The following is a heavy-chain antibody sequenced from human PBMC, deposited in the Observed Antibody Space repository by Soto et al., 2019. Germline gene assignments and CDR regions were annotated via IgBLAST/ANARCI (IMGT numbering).Heavy chain of an antibody. CDR3: ARNTYGDYARIYYYMDV. CDR2: IYYSGST. CDR1: GGSISSSSYY. J-gene: IGHJ6*03. D-gene: IGHD4-17*01. V-gene: IGHV4-39*01. Sequence: SETLSLTCTVSGGSISSSSYYWGWIRQPPGKGLEWIGSIYYSGSTYYNPSLKSRVTISVDTSKNQFSLKLSSVTAADTAVYYCARNTYGDYARIYYYMDVWGKGTTVTVSS.